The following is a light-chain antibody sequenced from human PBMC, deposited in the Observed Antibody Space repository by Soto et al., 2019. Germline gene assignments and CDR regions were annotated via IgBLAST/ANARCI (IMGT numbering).Light chain of an antibody. Sequence: EIVMTQSPATLSVSPGEKATISCRASQSLNNNLAWYQQKPGQGPRLLIYFASTRATGIPARFSGSGSGTKFSLTISSLQSEDFASYYCQQYSAWPLTFGGGTKVETK. V-gene: IGKV3-15*01. CDR1: QSLNNN. CDR3: QQYSAWPLT. J-gene: IGKJ4*01. CDR2: FAS.